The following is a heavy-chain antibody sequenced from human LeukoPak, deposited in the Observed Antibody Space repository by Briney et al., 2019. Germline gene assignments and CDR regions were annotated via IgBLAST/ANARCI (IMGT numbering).Heavy chain of an antibody. CDR2: INHSGST. CDR3: ARVRRSSGWKYYYYMDV. J-gene: IGHJ6*03. CDR1: GGSFSGYY. Sequence: KTSETLSLTCAVYGGSFSGYYWSWIRQPPGKGLEWIGEINHSGSTNYNPSLKSRVTISVDTSKNQFSLKLSSVTAADTAVYYCARVRRSSGWKYYYYMDVWGKGITVTVSS. V-gene: IGHV4-34*01. D-gene: IGHD6-19*01.